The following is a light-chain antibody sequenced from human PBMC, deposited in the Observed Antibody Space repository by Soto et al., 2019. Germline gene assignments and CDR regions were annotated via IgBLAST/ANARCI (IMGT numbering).Light chain of an antibody. CDR2: AVS. J-gene: IGLJ3*02. CDR3: CSYAGSSTGV. CDR1: SSDVGNFNL. V-gene: IGLV2-23*02. Sequence: QSALTQPASVSGSPGQSITISCTGSSSDVGNFNLVSWYQQHPGKAPKLMIYAVSERPSGVSNRFSGSKSGNTASLTISGLQAEDEADYYCCSYAGSSTGVFGGGTKLTVL.